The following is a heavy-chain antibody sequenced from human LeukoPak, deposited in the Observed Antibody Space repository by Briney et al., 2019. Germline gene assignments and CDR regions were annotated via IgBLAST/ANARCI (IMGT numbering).Heavy chain of an antibody. D-gene: IGHD3-3*01. CDR2: IIPIFGTA. J-gene: IGHJ5*02. CDR1: GGTFSSYA. Sequence: ASVKVSCKASGGTFSSYAISWVRQAPGQGPEWMGGIIPIFGTANYAQKFQGRVTITADESTSTAYMELRSLRSDDTAVYYCARGLEWLTRRHTWFDPWGQGTLVTVSS. CDR3: ARGLEWLTRRHTWFDP. V-gene: IGHV1-69*13.